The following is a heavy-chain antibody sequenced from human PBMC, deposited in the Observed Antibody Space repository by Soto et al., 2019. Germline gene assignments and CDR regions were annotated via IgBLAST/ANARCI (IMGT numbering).Heavy chain of an antibody. J-gene: IGHJ6*02. V-gene: IGHV4-59*01. CDR2: IYYSGST. D-gene: IGHD6-13*01. CDR3: ARAGAAAAHYYYYGMDV. CDR1: GGSISSYY. Sequence: SETLSLTCTVSGGSISSYYWSWIRQPPGKGLEWIGYIYYSGSTNYNPSLKSRVTISVDTSKNQFSLKLSSVTAADTAVYYCARAGAAAAHYYYYGMDVWGQGTTVTVSS.